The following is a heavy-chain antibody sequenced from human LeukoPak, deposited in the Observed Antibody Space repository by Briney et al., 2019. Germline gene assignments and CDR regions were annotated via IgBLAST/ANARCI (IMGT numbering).Heavy chain of an antibody. CDR2: ISSTSSYI. CDR1: EFTFSSYA. J-gene: IGHJ4*02. V-gene: IGHV3-21*03. D-gene: IGHD6-13*01. CDR3: TTRADSSFDY. Sequence: GGSLRLSCAASEFTFSSYAMSWVRQAPGKGLEWVSSISSTSSYIYYADSVKGRFTISRDNSKNTLYLQMNSLKTEDTAVYYCTTRADSSFDYWGQGTLVTVSS.